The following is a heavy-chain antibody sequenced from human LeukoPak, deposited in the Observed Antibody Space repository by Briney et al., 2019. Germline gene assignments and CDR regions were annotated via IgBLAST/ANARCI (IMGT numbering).Heavy chain of an antibody. CDR2: INPSGGTT. J-gene: IGHJ4*02. CDR1: GYTFTSYY. D-gene: IGHD1-14*01. V-gene: IGHV1-46*01. Sequence: VASVKVSCKASGYTFTSYYMHWVRQAPGQGLEWMGIINPSGGTTSYAQRFQGRVTMTRDTSTSTVYMELSSLRSEDTAMYYCAKGRPMTRKFDYWGQGTLVTVSS. CDR3: AKGRPMTRKFDY.